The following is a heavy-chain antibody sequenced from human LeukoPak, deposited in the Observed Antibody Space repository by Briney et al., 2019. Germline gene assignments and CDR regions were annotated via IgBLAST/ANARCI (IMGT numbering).Heavy chain of an antibody. CDR1: EFTFSSYW. V-gene: IGHV3-7*03. Sequence: PGGSLRLSCAASEFTFSSYWMSWVRQAPGKGLEWVANIKQDGSEKYYVDSVKGRFTISRDNAKNSLYLQMNSLRAEDTAVYYCASSQPERDSSSWYYFDYWGQGTLVTVSS. CDR2: IKQDGSEK. D-gene: IGHD6-13*01. CDR3: ASSQPERDSSSWYYFDY. J-gene: IGHJ4*02.